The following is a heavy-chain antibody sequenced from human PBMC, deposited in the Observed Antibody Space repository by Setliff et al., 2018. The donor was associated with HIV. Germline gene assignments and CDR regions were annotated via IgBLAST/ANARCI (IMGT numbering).Heavy chain of an antibody. D-gene: IGHD3-10*01. Sequence: KPSETLSLTCAVYTESLTRYDWAWIRQSPEKGLEWIGEIDDSGSIIYNPSLQSRVTMSVDTSKNQFSLKVRSLTAADTGLYYCARVKSIKTTLVRLWPRFDLWGQGTQVTV. CDR2: IDDSGSI. CDR1: TESLTRYD. J-gene: IGHJ5*02. CDR3: ARVKSIKTTLVRLWPRFDL. V-gene: IGHV4-34*01.